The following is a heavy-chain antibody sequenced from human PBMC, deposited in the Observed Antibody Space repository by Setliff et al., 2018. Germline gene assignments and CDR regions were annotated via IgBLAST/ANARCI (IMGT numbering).Heavy chain of an antibody. V-gene: IGHV1-69*05. CDR3: AKRGSSSAFDY. D-gene: IGHD6-13*01. CDR1: GYTFTSYA. J-gene: IGHJ4*02. Sequence: SVKVSCKASGYTFTSYAMHWVRQAPGQGLEWMGGIIPIFGTANYAQKFQGRVTITTDESTSTAYMELSSLRSEDTAVYYCAKRGSSSAFDYWGQGTLVTVSS. CDR2: IIPIFGTA.